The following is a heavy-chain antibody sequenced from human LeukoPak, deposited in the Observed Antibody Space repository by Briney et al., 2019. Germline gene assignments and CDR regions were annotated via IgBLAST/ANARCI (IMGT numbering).Heavy chain of an antibody. CDR2: ISSSSSYI. CDR1: GFTFSSYS. D-gene: IGHD3-16*01. J-gene: IGHJ5*02. V-gene: IGHV3-21*01. Sequence: GGSLRLSCAASGFTFSSYSMNWVRQAPGKGLEWVSSISSSSSYIYYADSVKGRFTISRDNAKNTLYLQMNSLRAEDTAVYYCARDESLLRLGTPTSWGQGTLVTVSS. CDR3: ARDESLLRLGTPTS.